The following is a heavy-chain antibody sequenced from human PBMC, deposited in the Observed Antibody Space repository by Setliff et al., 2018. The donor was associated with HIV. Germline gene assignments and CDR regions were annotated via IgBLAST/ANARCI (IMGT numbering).Heavy chain of an antibody. CDR1: GGSISSVNYY. J-gene: IGHJ4*02. CDR2: IYASGSP. V-gene: IGHV4-61*02. Sequence: SETLSLTCNVSGGSISSVNYYWDWIRQPAGKGLEWIGRIYASGSPTYNSSLESRVTTSVDTSKDHFSLRLNSVTAADTAVYFCARAPRYYRGWYIPEYFDNWGEGTLVTVSS. CDR3: ARAPRYYRGWYIPEYFDN. D-gene: IGHD6-19*01.